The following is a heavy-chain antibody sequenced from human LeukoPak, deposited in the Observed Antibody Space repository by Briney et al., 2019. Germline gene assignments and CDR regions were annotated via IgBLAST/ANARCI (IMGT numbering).Heavy chain of an antibody. Sequence: PGGSLRLSCAASGFTFSDSWMSWVRQAPGKGLEWVANMNQDGSEKYYVDSVKGRFTISRDNAKNSLYLQMNSLRAEDTAVYYCARTSWGIAAAGDYWGQGTLVTVSS. V-gene: IGHV3-7*01. D-gene: IGHD6-13*01. J-gene: IGHJ4*02. CDR2: MNQDGSEK. CDR1: GFTFSDSW. CDR3: ARTSWGIAAAGDY.